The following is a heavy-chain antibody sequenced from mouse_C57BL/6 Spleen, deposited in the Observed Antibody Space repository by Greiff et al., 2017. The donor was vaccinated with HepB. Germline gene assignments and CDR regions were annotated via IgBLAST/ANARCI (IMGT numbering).Heavy chain of an antibody. J-gene: IGHJ3*01. CDR2: IDPETGGT. CDR1: GYTFTDYE. CDR3: TRVAY. V-gene: IGHV1-15*01. Sequence: QVQLQQSGAELVRPGASVTLSCKASGYTFTDYEMHWVKQTPVHGLEWIGAIDPETGGTAYNQKFKGKARLTADKSSSTAYMELRSLTSEDSAVYYSTRVAYWGQGTLVTVSA.